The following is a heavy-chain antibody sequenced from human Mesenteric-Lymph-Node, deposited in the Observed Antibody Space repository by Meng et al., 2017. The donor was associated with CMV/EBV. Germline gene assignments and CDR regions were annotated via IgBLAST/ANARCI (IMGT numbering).Heavy chain of an antibody. J-gene: IGHJ4*02. CDR3: ARDLEYGGNWGLPGY. D-gene: IGHD4/OR15-4a*01. V-gene: IGHV3-30*02. CDR2: VRYGESDR. Sequence: GGSLRLSCAASGFTFNSNGMHWVRQAPGKGLEWVAFVRYGESDRYYADFAKGRFTISRDNAKNSLYLQMNSLRAEDTAVYYCARDLEYGGNWGLPGYWGQGTLVTVSS. CDR1: GFTFNSNG.